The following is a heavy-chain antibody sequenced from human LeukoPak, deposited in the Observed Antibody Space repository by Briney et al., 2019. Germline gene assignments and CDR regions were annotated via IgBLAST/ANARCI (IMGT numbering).Heavy chain of an antibody. CDR2: ISSDERRT. D-gene: IGHD3-10*01. J-gene: IGHJ5*02. Sequence: GGPLRLPCAASGFRFSTCWTHWVRQAPGKGVVWVSCISSDERRTNYAHPVKARFTIYRDDAKNALYLQMHSLRAEDTAVYYCARAQTAFYYSSGVRGSWGQGTLVSVPS. CDR1: GFRFSTCW. CDR3: ARAQTAFYYSSGVRGS. V-gene: IGHV3-74*01.